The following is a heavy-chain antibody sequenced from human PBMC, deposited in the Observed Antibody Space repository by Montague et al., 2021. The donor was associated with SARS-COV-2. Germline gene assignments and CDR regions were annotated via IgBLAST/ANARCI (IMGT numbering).Heavy chain of an antibody. V-gene: IGHV4-34*01. Sequence: SETLSLTCAVYGGSFSGYYWSWICQPPGKGLEWIGEINLSGSTNYNQSLKSRVTISVDTSKNQFSLKLSSVTAADTAVYYCVRVRYYGSGTSLCMDVWGQGTTVTVSS. CDR1: GGSFSGYY. J-gene: IGHJ6*02. CDR2: INLSGST. CDR3: VRVRYYGSGTSLCMDV. D-gene: IGHD3-10*01.